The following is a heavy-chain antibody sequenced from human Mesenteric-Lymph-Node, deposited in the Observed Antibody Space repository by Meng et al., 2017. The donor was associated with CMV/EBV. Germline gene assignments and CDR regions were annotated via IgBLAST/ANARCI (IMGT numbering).Heavy chain of an antibody. CDR2: MNPNSGNT. V-gene: IGHV1-8*01. D-gene: IGHD6-13*01. CDR3: ARDWGVAAAGPPTFFEY. J-gene: IGHJ4*02. Sequence: YTFSSYDINWVRQATGQGPEWMGWMNPNSGNTGYAQKFQGRLSITRDTSTSTVNMELNSLRSEDTAVYYCARDWGVAAAGPPTFFEYWGQGTLVTVSS. CDR1: YTFSSYD.